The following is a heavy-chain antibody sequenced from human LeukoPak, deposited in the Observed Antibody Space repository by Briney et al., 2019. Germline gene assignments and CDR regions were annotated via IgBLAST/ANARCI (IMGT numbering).Heavy chain of an antibody. V-gene: IGHV4-34*01. CDR1: GGSFSGYY. J-gene: IGHJ4*02. Sequence: PSETLSLTCAVYGGSFSGYYWSWIRQPPGKGLEWIGEINHSGSTNYNPSLKSRVTISVDTSKNQFSLKLSSVTAADTAVYYCARGPGGQQLALVDYWGREPWSPSPQ. D-gene: IGHD6-13*01. CDR2: INHSGST. CDR3: ARGPGGQQLALVDY.